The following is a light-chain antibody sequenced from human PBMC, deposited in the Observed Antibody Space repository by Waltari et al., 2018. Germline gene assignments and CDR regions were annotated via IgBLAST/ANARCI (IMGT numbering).Light chain of an antibody. V-gene: IGLV5-37*01. Sequence: QPVLTQPPSSSASPGESARLTCTLPSDINVGAFNIYWYQHKPGSPPRFLLYSKSDSEKAQGSGVPSRFSGSKDASANAGILLISGLQSEDEADYYCMFWPSNVWVFGGGTKLTVL. CDR3: MFWPSNVWV. CDR2: SKSDSEK. J-gene: IGLJ2*01. CDR1: SDINVGAFN.